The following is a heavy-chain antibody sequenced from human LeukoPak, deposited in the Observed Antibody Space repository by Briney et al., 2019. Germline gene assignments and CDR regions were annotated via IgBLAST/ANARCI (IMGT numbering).Heavy chain of an antibody. CDR3: AHLRRGYSYGYHEFDY. Sequence: SVKVSCKASGGTFSSYAISWVRQAPGQGLEWMGGIIPIFGTANYAQKFQGRVAITADESTSTAYMELSSLRSEDTAVYYCAHLRRGYSYGYHEFDYWGQGTLVTVSS. CDR2: IIPIFGTA. J-gene: IGHJ4*02. D-gene: IGHD5-18*01. V-gene: IGHV1-69*01. CDR1: GGTFSSYA.